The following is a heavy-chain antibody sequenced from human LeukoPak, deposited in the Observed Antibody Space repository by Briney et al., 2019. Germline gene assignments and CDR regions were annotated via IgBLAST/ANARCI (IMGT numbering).Heavy chain of an antibody. V-gene: IGHV4-34*01. CDR1: GGSFSGYY. CDR2: INHSGST. Sequence: SSETLSLTCAVYGGSFSGYYWSWIRQPPGKGLEWIGEINHSGSTNYNPPLKSRVTISVDTSKNQFSLKLSSVTAADTAVYYCARGSGSGSDYFDYWGQGTLVTVSS. D-gene: IGHD3-10*01. J-gene: IGHJ4*02. CDR3: ARGSGSGSDYFDY.